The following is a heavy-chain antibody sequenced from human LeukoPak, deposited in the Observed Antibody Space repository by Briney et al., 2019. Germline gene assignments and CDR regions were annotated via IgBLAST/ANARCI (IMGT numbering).Heavy chain of an antibody. CDR1: GHPINSAYY. D-gene: IGHD3-10*01. CDR2: LYHPDST. J-gene: IGHJ6*03. CDR3: ARQFDSYSYYYLDV. V-gene: IGHV4-38-2*01. Sequence: SETLSLTCAVSGHPINSAYYWVWIRQPPGKGLEWIGSLYHPDSTYYNPSLESRVTMSVDTSRNQFSLKLSFVTAADTAVYYCARQFDSYSYYYLDVWGTGTTVTVSS.